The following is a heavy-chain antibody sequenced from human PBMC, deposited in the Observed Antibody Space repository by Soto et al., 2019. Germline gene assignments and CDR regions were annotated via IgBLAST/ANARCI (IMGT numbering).Heavy chain of an antibody. CDR3: ARRWGYSFDY. J-gene: IGHJ4*02. CDR2: IYYGGST. D-gene: IGHD7-27*01. Sequence: SETLSLTCTVSGDSISTDYWSWIRQSPGKGLEWIGFIYYGGSTNYNPSLKSRVTISVDTPKNQFSLKLSSVTAADTAVYYCARRWGYSFDYWGQGTLVTVSS. CDR1: GDSISTDY. V-gene: IGHV4-59*08.